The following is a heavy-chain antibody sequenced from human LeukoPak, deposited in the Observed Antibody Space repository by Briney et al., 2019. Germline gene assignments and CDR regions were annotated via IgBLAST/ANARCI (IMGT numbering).Heavy chain of an antibody. V-gene: IGHV1-18*04. CDR2: ISGYNGNT. Sequence: GALVKVSCKASGYTFTDRYIHWVRQAPGQGLEWMGWISGYNGNTNYAQKLQGRVTMTTDTSTSTAYMELRSLKSDDTAVYYCASLKNYYDSSGYLVTDAFDIWGQGTMVTVSS. J-gene: IGHJ3*02. D-gene: IGHD3-22*01. CDR1: GYTFTDRY. CDR3: ASLKNYYDSSGYLVTDAFDI.